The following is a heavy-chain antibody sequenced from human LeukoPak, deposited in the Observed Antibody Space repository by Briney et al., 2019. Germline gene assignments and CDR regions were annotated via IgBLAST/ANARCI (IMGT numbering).Heavy chain of an antibody. D-gene: IGHD6-19*01. CDR3: VKSSGSSRGFDP. CDR2: IHSDGIGT. Sequence: GGSLRLSCAASGFSFSSYWMHWIRQAPGKGLVWVSRIHSDGIGTSYADSVRGRFIISRDNAKNTLYLQMSSLRAEDTAVYYCVKSSGSSRGFDPWGQGTLVTVSS. J-gene: IGHJ5*02. CDR1: GFSFSSYW. V-gene: IGHV3-74*01.